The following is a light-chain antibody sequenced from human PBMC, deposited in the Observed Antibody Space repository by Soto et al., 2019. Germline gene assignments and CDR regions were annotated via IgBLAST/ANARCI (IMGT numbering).Light chain of an antibody. CDR1: QSVSSN. J-gene: IGKJ2*01. Sequence: EIVLTQFPATLSVSPGDRATLSCRASQSVSSNLAWYQQKPGQTPRLLIYGASTWATGVPPRFSGSRSGTEFTLTISSLQSEDFAVYYCQQYYNWPPYTFGQGTKVDIK. CDR3: QQYYNWPPYT. V-gene: IGKV3-15*01. CDR2: GAS.